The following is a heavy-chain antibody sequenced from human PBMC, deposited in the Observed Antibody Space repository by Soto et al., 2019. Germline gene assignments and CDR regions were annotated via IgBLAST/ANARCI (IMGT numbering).Heavy chain of an antibody. CDR2: IYPGDSDT. CDR3: ARTAAAGKYYYGTDV. J-gene: IGHJ6*02. CDR1: GYSFSSYW. V-gene: IGHV5-51*01. D-gene: IGHD6-13*01. Sequence: PGESLKISCNGSGYSFSSYWIGWVRQMPGKGLEWMGIIYPGDSDTRYSPSFQGQVTISADKSISTAYLQWSSLKASDTAMYYCARTAAAGKYYYGTDVWGQGTTVTVSS.